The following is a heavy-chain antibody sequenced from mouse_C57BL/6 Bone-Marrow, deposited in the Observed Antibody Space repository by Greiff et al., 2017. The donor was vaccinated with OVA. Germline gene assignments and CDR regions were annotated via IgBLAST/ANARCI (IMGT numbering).Heavy chain of an antibody. V-gene: IGHV1-69*01. J-gene: IGHJ3*01. CDR2: IDPSDSYT. CDR1: GYTFTSYW. Sequence: QVQLQQSGAELVMPGASVKLSCKASGYTFTSYWMHWVKQRPGQGLEWIGEIDPSDSYTNYNQKFKGKATLTVDKSSSTAYMQLSSLTSEDSAVDYCARYGYYSWFAYWGQGTLVTVSA. D-gene: IGHD2-3*01. CDR3: ARYGYYSWFAY.